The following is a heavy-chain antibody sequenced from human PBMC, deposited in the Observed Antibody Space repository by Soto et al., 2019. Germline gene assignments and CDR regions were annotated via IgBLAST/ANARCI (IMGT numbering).Heavy chain of an antibody. J-gene: IGHJ4*02. CDR1: GFTFSNAW. CDR3: ATSLLTPGAFDY. Sequence: PGGSLRLSCAASGFTFSNAWMSWVRQAPGKGLEWVGRIKRKTDGGTTDDAAPLKGRCTISRDDSENTLYLQMNSLRIEDTAVYYCATSLLTPGAFDYWGLGTLVTVSS. V-gene: IGHV3-15*01. CDR2: IKRKTDGGTT. D-gene: IGHD2-8*02.